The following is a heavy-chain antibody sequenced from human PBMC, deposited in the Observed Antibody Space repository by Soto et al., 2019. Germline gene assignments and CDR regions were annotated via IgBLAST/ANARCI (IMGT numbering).Heavy chain of an antibody. Sequence: QMQLVQSGPEVKKPGTSVKVSCKASGFTFTSSAVPWVRQARGQRLEWIGWIVVGSGNTNYAQKFQERVTITRDSSTSTAYMELSSLRSEDTAVYYWAAVGYCSGGSGYEASYYYYYGMDVWGQGTTVTVSS. CDR2: IVVGSGNT. CDR3: AAVGYCSGGSGYEASYYYYYGMDV. D-gene: IGHD2-15*01. CDR1: GFTFTSSA. V-gene: IGHV1-58*01. J-gene: IGHJ6*02.